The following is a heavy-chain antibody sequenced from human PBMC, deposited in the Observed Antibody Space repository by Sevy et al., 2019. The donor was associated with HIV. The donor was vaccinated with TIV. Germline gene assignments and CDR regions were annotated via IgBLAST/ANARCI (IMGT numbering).Heavy chain of an antibody. V-gene: IGHV3-15*01. CDR1: DFTFSNAW. CDR3: TLGWGHR. Sequence: GGSLRLSCAASDFTFSNAWMSWVRQAPGKGLEWVGGIRSKTDGGTTDYAAPVKGRFTISRDDSKNTLYLQMNSLKTEDTAVYYCTLGWGHRWGQGTLVTVSS. CDR2: IRSKTDGGTT. D-gene: IGHD2-21*02. J-gene: IGHJ4*02.